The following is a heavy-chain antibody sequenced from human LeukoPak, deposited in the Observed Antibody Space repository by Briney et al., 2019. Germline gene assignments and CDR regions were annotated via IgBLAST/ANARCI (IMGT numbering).Heavy chain of an antibody. CDR1: GFSLSGYA. J-gene: IGHJ4*02. V-gene: IGHV3-23*01. CDR3: AKAPPYKKYFDY. Sequence: GGSLRLSCIASGFSLSGYAMSWVRQAPGKGLEWVSGISSSGSGGNTYYADSVKGRFTISRDSSKNTLFLHMNTLRAEDTAVYYCAKAPPYKKYFDYWGQGTLVTVSS. D-gene: IGHD1-1*01. CDR2: ISSSGSGGNT.